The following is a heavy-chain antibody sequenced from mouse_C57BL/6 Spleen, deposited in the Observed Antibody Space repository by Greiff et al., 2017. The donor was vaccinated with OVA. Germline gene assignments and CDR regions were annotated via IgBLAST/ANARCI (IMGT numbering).Heavy chain of an antibody. CDR2: INYDGSST. J-gene: IGHJ2*01. Sequence: EVQVVESEGGLVQPGSSMKLSCTASGFTFSDYYMAWVRQVPEKGLEWVANINYDGSSTYYLDSLKSRFIISRDNAKNILYLQMSSLNAEDTATYYCAREGLLRSYFDYWGQGTTLTVSS. V-gene: IGHV5-16*01. CDR1: GFTFSDYY. CDR3: AREGLLRSYFDY. D-gene: IGHD1-1*01.